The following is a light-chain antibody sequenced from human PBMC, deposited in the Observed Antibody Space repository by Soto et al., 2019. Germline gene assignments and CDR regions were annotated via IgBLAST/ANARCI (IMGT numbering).Light chain of an antibody. CDR1: QSVSSN. V-gene: IGKV3-15*01. CDR2: GAS. Sequence: EIVMTQSPATLSVSPGERATLSCRASQSVSSNLAWYQQKPGQAPRLLIYGASTRATGIPARFSGSVSGTEFTLTISSLQSEDFAVYHCQQYNNWPPGTFGQGTKLEIK. CDR3: QQYNNWPPGT. J-gene: IGKJ2*01.